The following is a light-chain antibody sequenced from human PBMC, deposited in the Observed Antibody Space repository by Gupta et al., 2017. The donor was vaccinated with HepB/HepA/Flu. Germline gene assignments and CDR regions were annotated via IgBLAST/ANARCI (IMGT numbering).Light chain of an antibody. CDR1: SSDVGAQNF. CDR3: KAYATTYTYV. Sequence: QSALTPPASVSASPGQSIIISCTGTSSDVGAQNFVSWYQQHPGKAPKLIIYDVFNRPSGVSNRFSGSKSGNTASLTISGLQAEDEADYHCKAYATTYTYVFGTGTKVTVL. V-gene: IGLV2-14*03. J-gene: IGLJ1*01. CDR2: DVF.